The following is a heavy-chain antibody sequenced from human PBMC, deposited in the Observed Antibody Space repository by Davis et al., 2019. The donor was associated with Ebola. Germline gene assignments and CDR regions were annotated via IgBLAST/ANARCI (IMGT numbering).Heavy chain of an antibody. CDR2: ISYDGSNK. CDR3: ARGLRGGMDV. J-gene: IGHJ6*02. CDR1: GFTFSSYA. V-gene: IGHV3-30-3*01. Sequence: GGSLRLSCAASGFTFSSYAIHWVRQAPGKGLEWVAVISYDGSNKYHADSVKGRFTISRDNSKNTLYLQMNSLRAEDTAVYYCARGLRGGMDVWGQGTTVTVSS.